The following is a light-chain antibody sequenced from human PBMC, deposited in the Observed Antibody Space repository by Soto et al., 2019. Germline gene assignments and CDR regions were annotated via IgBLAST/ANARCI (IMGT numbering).Light chain of an antibody. Sequence: EIPLTQSPSSLAASVGDRLTLTCRASRNVSIYLNWYQHKPGKGPTLLIHATSNLQIGVPSRFGGSGSGTEFTLTISSLEPEDFGTYYCQQSYKMPSFGQGTRLEIK. V-gene: IGKV1-39*01. CDR2: ATS. J-gene: IGKJ5*01. CDR1: RNVSIY. CDR3: QQSYKMPS.